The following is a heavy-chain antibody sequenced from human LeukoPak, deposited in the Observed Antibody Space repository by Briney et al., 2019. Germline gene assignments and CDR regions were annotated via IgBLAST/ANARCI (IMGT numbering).Heavy chain of an antibody. CDR3: ARLRLGELSLQYYFDY. Sequence: ASVKVSCKASGYTFTSYGISWVRQAPGQGLEWMGWISAYNGNTNYAQKLQGRVTMTTDTSTSTAYMELRSLRSDDTAVYYCARLRLGELSLQYYFDYWGQGTLVTVSS. J-gene: IGHJ4*02. V-gene: IGHV1-18*01. CDR2: ISAYNGNT. CDR1: GYTFTSYG. D-gene: IGHD3-16*02.